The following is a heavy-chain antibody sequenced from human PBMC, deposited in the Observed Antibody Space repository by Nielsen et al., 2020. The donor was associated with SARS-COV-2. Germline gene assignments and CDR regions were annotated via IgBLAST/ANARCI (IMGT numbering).Heavy chain of an antibody. CDR1: GGSINSSSYY. J-gene: IGHJ6*02. Sequence: GSLRLSCTVSGGSINSSSYYWGWIRQPPGKGLEWIGNIHYSGSTYSNPFLKSRVTISVDTSKNQFSLKLSSVTAADTAVYYCARTITICGVVIRGSMDVWGQGTTVTVSS. D-gene: IGHD3-3*01. V-gene: IGHV4-39*01. CDR3: ARTITICGVVIRGSMDV. CDR2: IHYSGST.